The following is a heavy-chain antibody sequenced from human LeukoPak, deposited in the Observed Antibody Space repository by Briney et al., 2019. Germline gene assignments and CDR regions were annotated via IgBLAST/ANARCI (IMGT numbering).Heavy chain of an antibody. D-gene: IGHD1-26*01. CDR3: ARAGSRELHRTFDY. Sequence: PGGSLRLSCAASGFTFSSYWMSWVRQAPGKGLEWVANIKQDGSEKYYVDSVKGRFTISRDNAKNSLYLQMNSLRAEDTAVYYCARAGSRELHRTFDYWGQGTLVTVSS. CDR1: GFTFSSYW. CDR2: IKQDGSEK. J-gene: IGHJ4*02. V-gene: IGHV3-7*01.